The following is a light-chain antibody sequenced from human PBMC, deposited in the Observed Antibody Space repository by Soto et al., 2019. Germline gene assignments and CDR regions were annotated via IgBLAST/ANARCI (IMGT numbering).Light chain of an antibody. Sequence: DIQMTQSPSTLSASVGDRVTITCRASQTINSWLAWYQQKPGKAPRLLIYDASSLESGVPSRFSGSGSGTEFTLNISSLQPDDFATYYCQQYSSYWTFGQGTKVDIK. J-gene: IGKJ1*01. CDR2: DAS. CDR3: QQYSSYWT. V-gene: IGKV1-5*01. CDR1: QTINSW.